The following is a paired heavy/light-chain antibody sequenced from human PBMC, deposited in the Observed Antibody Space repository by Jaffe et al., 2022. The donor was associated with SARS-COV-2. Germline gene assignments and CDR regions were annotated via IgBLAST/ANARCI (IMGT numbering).Light chain of an antibody. CDR1: SGSVSTTYD. CDR3: VLHMGAGIWL. V-gene: IGLV8-61*01. J-gene: IGLJ3*02. CDR2: STS. Sequence: QTVVTQEPSFSVSPGETVTLTCGLNSGSVSTTYDPSWYQQAPGQAPRPLIHSTSTRSSGVPDRFSGSILGTKAALTITGAQADDESDYYCVLHMGAGIWLFGGGTKLTVL.
Heavy chain of an antibody. CDR1: GVSISNSGFY. Sequence: QLQLQESGPGLVRPSETLSLTCSVSGVSISNSGFYWGWIRQPPGKSLEWIGRIYSNGNAYYDPSLRTRVTIYLDTSKNQFSLELISVTAADTAVYYCARHRYSYYDLDVWGQGTTVTVSS. CDR2: IYSNGNA. V-gene: IGHV4-39*01. J-gene: IGHJ6*02. CDR3: ARHRYSYYDLDV.